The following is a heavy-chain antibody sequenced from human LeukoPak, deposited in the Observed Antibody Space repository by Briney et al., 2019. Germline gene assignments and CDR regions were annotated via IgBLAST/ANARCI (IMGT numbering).Heavy chain of an antibody. Sequence: GGSLRLSCAASGFTFADYAMHWVRQAPGKGLEWVSGISWNSDSIGYADSVKGRFTISRDNSKNTLYLQMNSLRAEDTAVYYCARNLVAYTVVRVYFDYWGQGTLVTVSS. D-gene: IGHD4-23*01. CDR1: GFTFADYA. V-gene: IGHV3-9*01. J-gene: IGHJ4*02. CDR2: ISWNSDSI. CDR3: ARNLVAYTVVRVYFDY.